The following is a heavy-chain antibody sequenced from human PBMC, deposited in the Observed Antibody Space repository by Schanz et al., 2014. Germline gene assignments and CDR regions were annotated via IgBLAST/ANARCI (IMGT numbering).Heavy chain of an antibody. CDR3: ARNRGSGGQNWYFDL. CDR2: IWYDGSNK. J-gene: IGHJ2*01. CDR1: GITFSSHS. D-gene: IGHD1-26*01. V-gene: IGHV3-33*08. Sequence: VQLLESGGGLIQPGGSLRLSCAASGITFSSHSFNWVRQAPGKGLEWVAVIWYDGSNKYYADSVKGRFTISRDNAKNTLYLQMNSLRAEDTAVYYCARNRGSGGQNWYFDLWGRGTLVTVSS.